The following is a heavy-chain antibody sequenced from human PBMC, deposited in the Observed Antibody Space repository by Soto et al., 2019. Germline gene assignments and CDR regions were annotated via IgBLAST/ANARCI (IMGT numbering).Heavy chain of an antibody. CDR2: IIPILGIA. D-gene: IGHD2-8*01. CDR1: GGTFSSYT. Sequence: ASVKVSCKASGGTFSSYTISWVRQAPGQGLEWMGRIIPILGIANYAQKFQGRVTITADKSTSTAYMELSSLRSEDTAVYYCAREPGDGYCTTGVCFTSDYWGQGTLVTLSS. J-gene: IGHJ4*02. CDR3: AREPGDGYCTTGVCFTSDY. V-gene: IGHV1-69*04.